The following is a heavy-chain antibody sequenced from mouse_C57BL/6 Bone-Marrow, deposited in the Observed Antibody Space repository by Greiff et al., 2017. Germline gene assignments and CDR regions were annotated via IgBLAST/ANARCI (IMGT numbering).Heavy chain of an antibody. V-gene: IGHV1-42*01. D-gene: IGHD2-1*01. Sequence: VQLQQSGPELVKPGASVKISCKASGYSFTGYYMNWVKQSPEKSLEWIGEINPSTGGTTYNQKFKAKATLTVDKSSSTAYMQLKSLTSEDSAVYYCARFYGNYGAWFAYWGQGTLVTVSA. CDR1: GYSFTGYY. CDR2: INPSTGGT. J-gene: IGHJ3*01. CDR3: ARFYGNYGAWFAY.